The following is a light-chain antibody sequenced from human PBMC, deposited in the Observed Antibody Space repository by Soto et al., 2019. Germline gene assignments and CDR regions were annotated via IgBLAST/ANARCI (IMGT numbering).Light chain of an antibody. CDR2: AAS. Sequence: DIQMTQSPSSLSASVGDRVTITCRASQGIRNDLGWYQQKPGKAPKRLIYAASSLQSGVPSRFSGSGSGTEFTLTISCLQPDDVATYYCQQYNSYSQFTFGPGTKVDIK. J-gene: IGKJ3*01. V-gene: IGKV1-17*01. CDR1: QGIRND. CDR3: QQYNSYSQFT.